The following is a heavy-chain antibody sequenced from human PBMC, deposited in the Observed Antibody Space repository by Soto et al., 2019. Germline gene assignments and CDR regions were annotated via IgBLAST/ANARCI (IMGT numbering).Heavy chain of an antibody. CDR1: GGSISSYY. CDR2: IYYSGRT. V-gene: IGHV4-59*01. Sequence: KTSDTLSLTCTVSGGSISSYYWSWIRQPPGKGLEWIGYIYYSGRTNYNPSLKSRVTISVDTSKNQFSLKLSSVNVADTAVYYCARDSEGGYSYHYWGKGTLVPVPS. CDR3: ARDSEGGYSYHY. J-gene: IGHJ4*02. D-gene: IGHD5-18*01.